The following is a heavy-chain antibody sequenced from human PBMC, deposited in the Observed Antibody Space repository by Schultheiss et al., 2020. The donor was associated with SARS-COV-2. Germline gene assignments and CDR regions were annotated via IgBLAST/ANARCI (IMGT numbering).Heavy chain of an antibody. J-gene: IGHJ6*02. CDR3: AKSRIMATYYYYGMDV. V-gene: IGHV3-23*01. CDR2: VGGSGAGA. D-gene: IGHD2-8*01. CDR1: GFTFSSYG. Sequence: GGSLRLSCAASGFTFSSYGMHWVRQAPGKGLEWVSSVGGSGAGAHYADSVKGRFTVTRDNSKNALILQMNSLRAEDTAKYYCAKSRIMATYYYYGMDVWGQGTTVTVSS.